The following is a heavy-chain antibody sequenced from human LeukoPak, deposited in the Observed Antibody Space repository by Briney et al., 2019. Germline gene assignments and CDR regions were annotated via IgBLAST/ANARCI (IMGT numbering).Heavy chain of an antibody. V-gene: IGHV4-34*01. Sequence: SETLSLTCAVYGGSFSGYYWSWIRQPPGKGLEWIGEINHSGSTNYNPSLKSRVTISVDTSKNQFSLKLSSVTAADTAVYYCARYSGWFDYWGQGTLVTVSS. J-gene: IGHJ5*01. CDR1: GGSFSGYY. CDR2: INHSGST. D-gene: IGHD1-26*01. CDR3: ARYSGWFDY.